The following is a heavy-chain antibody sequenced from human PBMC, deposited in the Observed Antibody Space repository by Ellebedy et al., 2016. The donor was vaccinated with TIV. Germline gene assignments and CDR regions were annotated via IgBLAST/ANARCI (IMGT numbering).Heavy chain of an antibody. CDR1: GGSMSTNY. J-gene: IGHJ4*02. CDR2: ISYTGST. CDR3: AAEVTMVRELIVH. Sequence: SETLSLXXTVSGGSMSTNYWSWIRQPPGKGLERIGYISYTGSTNYSPSLNSRVTISVDTSKNQFSLKLTSVTAADTAVYYCAAEVTMVRELIVHWGQGTLVTVSS. V-gene: IGHV4-59*03. D-gene: IGHD3-10*01.